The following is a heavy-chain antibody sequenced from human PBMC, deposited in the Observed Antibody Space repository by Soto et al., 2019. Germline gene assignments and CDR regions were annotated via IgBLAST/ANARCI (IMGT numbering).Heavy chain of an antibody. Sequence: QVQLVQSGAEVKKPGASVKVSCKASGYTFTSYGISWVRQAPEQGLEWMGWISAYNGNTNYAQKLQGRVTMTTDTSTSTAYMELRSLRSDDTAVYYCARDAPFFLERMSGFDYWGQGTLVTVSS. CDR3: ARDAPFFLERMSGFDY. CDR1: GYTFTSYG. CDR2: ISAYNGNT. D-gene: IGHD3-3*01. V-gene: IGHV1-18*04. J-gene: IGHJ4*02.